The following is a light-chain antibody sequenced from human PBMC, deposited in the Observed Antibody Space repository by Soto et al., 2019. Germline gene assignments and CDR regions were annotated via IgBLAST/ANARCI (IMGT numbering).Light chain of an antibody. J-gene: IGKJ1*01. CDR2: DAS. CDR1: QSISSW. CDR3: QQYNIYSTWT. Sequence: DIQMTQSPSTLSASVGDRVTITCRASQSISSWLAWYQQKPGKAPKLLIYDASSLESGVPSRFSGSGSGTEFTLTISSLQPDDFATYYCQQYNIYSTWTFGKGTKVEI. V-gene: IGKV1-5*01.